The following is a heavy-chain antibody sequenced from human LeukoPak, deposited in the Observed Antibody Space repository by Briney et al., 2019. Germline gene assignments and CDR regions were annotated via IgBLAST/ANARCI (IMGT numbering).Heavy chain of an antibody. J-gene: IGHJ3*01. Sequence: GGSLRLSCEASGFPFKTYDMAWVRQAPGKGLEWVAGIDWEGGRTGFAESVKGRFTISRDTVRNFLYLQVNSLRAEDTALYFCAREGGPLTGVQDAFDLWGQGTMVIVSS. CDR2: IDWEGGRT. V-gene: IGHV3-20*04. CDR1: GFPFKTYD. CDR3: AREGGPLTGVQDAFDL. D-gene: IGHD2-8*02.